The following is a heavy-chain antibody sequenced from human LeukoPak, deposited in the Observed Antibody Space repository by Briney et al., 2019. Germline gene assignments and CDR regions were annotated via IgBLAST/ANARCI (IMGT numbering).Heavy chain of an antibody. D-gene: IGHD3-22*01. Sequence: ASVKVSCKASGYTFTSYDINWVRQGTGQGLEWMGWMNPNSGNTGYAQKFQGRDTMTRNTSISTAYMELSSLRSEDTAVYYCARGAYYDSSGYSNYWGQGTLVTVSS. CDR3: ARGAYYDSSGYSNY. CDR1: GYTFTSYD. V-gene: IGHV1-8*01. CDR2: MNPNSGNT. J-gene: IGHJ4*02.